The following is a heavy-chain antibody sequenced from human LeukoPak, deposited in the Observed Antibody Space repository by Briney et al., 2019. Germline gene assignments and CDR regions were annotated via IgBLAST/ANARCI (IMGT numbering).Heavy chain of an antibody. CDR3: AKLDPGDIAAAGTRIDY. CDR1: GFTFSSYG. V-gene: IGHV3-30*02. Sequence: GGSLRLSCAASGFTFSSYGMHWVRQAPGKGLEWVAFIRYDGSNKYYADSVKGRFTISRDNSKNTLYLQMSSLRAEDTAVYYCAKLDPGDIAAAGTRIDYWGQGTLVTVSS. J-gene: IGHJ4*02. CDR2: IRYDGSNK. D-gene: IGHD6-13*01.